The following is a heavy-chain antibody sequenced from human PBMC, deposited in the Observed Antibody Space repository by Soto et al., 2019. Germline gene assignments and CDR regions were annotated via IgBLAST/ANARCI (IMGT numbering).Heavy chain of an antibody. D-gene: IGHD6-13*01. CDR3: ARVMAYEQQLVPFDY. Sequence: QVQLVQSGAEVKKPGASVKVSCKTSGYTFIGYYLNWVRQAPGQGLEWMGWVNPHTGGTHYAQKFDARVTMTIDTSTHTAYMELSGLKFDDTATYFCARVMAYEQQLVPFDYWGQGTLVTVSS. J-gene: IGHJ4*02. V-gene: IGHV1-2*02. CDR1: GYTFIGYY. CDR2: VNPHTGGT.